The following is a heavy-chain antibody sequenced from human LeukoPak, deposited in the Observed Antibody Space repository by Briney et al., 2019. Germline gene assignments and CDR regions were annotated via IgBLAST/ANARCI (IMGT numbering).Heavy chain of an antibody. D-gene: IGHD6-13*01. CDR1: GFTFSSYA. CDR2: ISGSGGST. V-gene: IGHV3-23*01. J-gene: IGHJ4*02. CDR3: ARVSVAAAAYDY. Sequence: GGSLRLSCAASGFTFSSYAMSWVRQAPGKGLEWVSAISGSGGSTYYADSVKGRFTISRDNAKNSLYLQMNSLRAEDTAVYYCARVSVAAAAYDYWGQGTLVTVSS.